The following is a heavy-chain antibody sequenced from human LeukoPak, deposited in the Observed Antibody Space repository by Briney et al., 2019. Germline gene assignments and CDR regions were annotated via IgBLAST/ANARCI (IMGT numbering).Heavy chain of an antibody. V-gene: IGHV3-23*01. CDR2: ISASGGGT. D-gene: IGHD2-8*01. CDR1: GFTFTTYP. Sequence: GGSLRLSCAASGFTFTTYPMSWVRQAPGKGLEWVSAISASGGGTYYADSVRGRFTISRDNYKNTLYVQMNSLRAEDTAVYYCAKHVEGVEGIYHYYYMDVWGKGTTVTVSS. CDR3: AKHVEGVEGIYHYYYMDV. J-gene: IGHJ6*03.